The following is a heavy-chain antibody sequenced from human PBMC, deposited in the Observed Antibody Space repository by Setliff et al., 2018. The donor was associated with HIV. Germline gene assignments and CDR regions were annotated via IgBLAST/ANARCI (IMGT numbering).Heavy chain of an antibody. D-gene: IGHD3-10*01. J-gene: IGHJ4*02. CDR3: ARGVLYGLSEY. V-gene: IGHV1-2*02. CDR1: GYTFTDYY. CDR2: INPNSSDT. Sequence: GASVKVSCKASGYTFTDYYIHWVRQAPGQGLEWMGWINPNSSDTNYAPRFQGRVTITADDSTNTGYMELTNLRSDDTATYYCARGVLYGLSEYWGTGSLVTVSS.